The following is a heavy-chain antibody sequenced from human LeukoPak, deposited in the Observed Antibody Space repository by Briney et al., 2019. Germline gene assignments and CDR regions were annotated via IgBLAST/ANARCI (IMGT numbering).Heavy chain of an antibody. CDR2: VYYSGST. Sequence: PSETLSLTCTVSGDSINSYYWSWLRQPPGKGLEWIGYVYYSGSTTYNPSLKSRVTISIDTSKNQFSLRLSSVTAADTAVYYCARERGEDGYNYQAYWGQGTLVTVSS. CDR1: GDSINSYY. V-gene: IGHV4-59*01. CDR3: ARERGEDGYNYQAY. D-gene: IGHD5-24*01. J-gene: IGHJ4*02.